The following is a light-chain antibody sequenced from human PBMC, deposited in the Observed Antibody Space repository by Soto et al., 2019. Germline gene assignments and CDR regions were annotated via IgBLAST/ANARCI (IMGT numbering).Light chain of an antibody. CDR3: QQYNNWLKT. J-gene: IGKJ1*01. CDR2: GAS. V-gene: IGKV4-1*01. CDR1: QSGLYSSNNKNY. Sequence: ILMPQSPDSLAVSLGARATINCKSSQSGLYSSNNKNYLAWYQQKPGQAPRLLIYGASTRATGIPARFSGSGSGTEFTLTISSLQSEDFAVYYCQQYNNWLKTFGQGTKVDIK.